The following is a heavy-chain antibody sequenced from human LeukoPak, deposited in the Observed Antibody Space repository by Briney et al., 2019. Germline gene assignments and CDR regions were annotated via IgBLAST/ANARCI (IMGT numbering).Heavy chain of an antibody. CDR3: ARMEGYCSSTSCRSYFDY. CDR2: ISAYNGNT. D-gene: IGHD2-2*01. CDR1: GYTFTSYG. J-gene: IGHJ4*02. Sequence: ASAKVSCKASGYTFTSYGISWVRQAPGQGLEWMGWISAYNGNTNYAQNLQGRVTMTTDTSTSTAYMELRSLRSDDTAVYYCARMEGYCSSTSCRSYFDYWGQGTLVTVSS. V-gene: IGHV1-18*01.